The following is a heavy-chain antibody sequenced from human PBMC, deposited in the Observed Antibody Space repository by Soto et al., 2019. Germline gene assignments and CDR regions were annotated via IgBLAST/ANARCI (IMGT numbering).Heavy chain of an antibody. CDR1: GDSINSGY. CDR3: SRGFYDSVGFGVDP. J-gene: IGHJ5*02. D-gene: IGHD3-22*01. CDR2: MYFGGSF. V-gene: IGHV4-59*01. Sequence: QVHLQASGPGLVKPSETLSLTCSVSGDSINSGYWTWIRRPPGRGLEWIGFMYFGGSFNYNPSLESRVIFSVDTSKNQCSLRLPSVSSAGTAIYYCSRGFYDSVGFGVDPWGQGALVTVSS.